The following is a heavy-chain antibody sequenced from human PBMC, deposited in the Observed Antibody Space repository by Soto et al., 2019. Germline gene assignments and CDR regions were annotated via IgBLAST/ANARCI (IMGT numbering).Heavy chain of an antibody. D-gene: IGHD4-17*01. J-gene: IGHJ5*02. CDR1: NYSFTNYG. Sequence: QVQLVQSGAEVKKPGASVKVSCKASNYSFTNYGITWVRQAPGQGLEWMGWIGAYSGNTNYAQKFQGRVTITTETSTSTVYMELRSLRSDDTAVYYCARVPGYGDANWFDPWGQGTLVTVSS. CDR2: IGAYSGNT. V-gene: IGHV1-18*01. CDR3: ARVPGYGDANWFDP.